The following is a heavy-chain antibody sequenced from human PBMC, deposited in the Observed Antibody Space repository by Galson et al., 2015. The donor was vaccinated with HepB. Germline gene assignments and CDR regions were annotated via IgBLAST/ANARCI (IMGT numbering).Heavy chain of an antibody. CDR3: AKVAMYYYGSGSYYNSRGYYYYYYGMDV. CDR1: GFTFSSYG. V-gene: IGHV3-30*18. D-gene: IGHD3-10*01. CDR2: ISYDGSNK. Sequence: SLRLSCAASGFTFSSYGMHWVRQAPGKGLEWVAVISYDGSNKYYADSVKGRFTISRDNSENTLYLQMNSLRAEDTAVYYCAKVAMYYYGSGSYYNSRGYYYYYYGMDVWGQGTAVTVSS. J-gene: IGHJ6*02.